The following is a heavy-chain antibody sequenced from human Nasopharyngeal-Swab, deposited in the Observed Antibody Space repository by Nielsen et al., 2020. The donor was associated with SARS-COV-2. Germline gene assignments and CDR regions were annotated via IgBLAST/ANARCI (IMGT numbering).Heavy chain of an antibody. J-gene: IGHJ4*02. D-gene: IGHD3-10*01. CDR2: ISSSSSYI. Sequence: GGSLRLSCAASGFTFSSYSMNWVRQAPGKGLEWVSSISSSSSYIYYADSVKGRFTISRDNAKNSLYLQMNSLRAEDTAVYYCARDPGRWVRGVYYWGQETLVTVSS. CDR3: ARDPGRWVRGVYY. CDR1: GFTFSSYS. V-gene: IGHV3-21*01.